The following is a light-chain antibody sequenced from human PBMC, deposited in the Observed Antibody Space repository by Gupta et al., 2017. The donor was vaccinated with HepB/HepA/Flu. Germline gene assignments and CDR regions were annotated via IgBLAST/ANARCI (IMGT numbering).Light chain of an antibody. CDR1: QSISTY. Sequence: DIQMTQSPSSLSTSVGDRVTIPCRASQSISTYLNWFQQKPGKAPNLLIYAASSLQSGVPSRFSGSGSGSEFTLTISSLQPEDFATYYCQQTYITPKTFGQGTKVEIK. V-gene: IGKV1-39*01. CDR3: QQTYITPKT. J-gene: IGKJ1*01. CDR2: AAS.